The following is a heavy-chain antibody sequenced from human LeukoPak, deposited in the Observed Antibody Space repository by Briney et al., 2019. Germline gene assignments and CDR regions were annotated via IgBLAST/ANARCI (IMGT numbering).Heavy chain of an antibody. CDR1: GFTFSSYS. V-gene: IGHV3-48*04. J-gene: IGHJ4*02. CDR2: ISSSSTI. Sequence: PGGSLRLSCAASGFTFSSYSMNWVRQAPGKGLEWVSYISSSSTIYYADSVKGRSTISRDNAKNSLYLQMNSLRAEDTAVYYCARDQALAFWGQGTLVTVSS. D-gene: IGHD5-12*01. CDR3: ARDQALAF.